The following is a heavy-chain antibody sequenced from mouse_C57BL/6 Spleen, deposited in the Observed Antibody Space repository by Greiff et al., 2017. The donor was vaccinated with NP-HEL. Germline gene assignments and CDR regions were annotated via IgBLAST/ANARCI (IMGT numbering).Heavy chain of an antibody. D-gene: IGHD2-14*01. V-gene: IGHV2-9-1*01. Sequence: VKLMESGPGLVAPSQSLSITCTVSGFSLTSYAISWVRQPPGKGLEWLGVIWPGGGTNYNSAHKSRLSISKENSKSKVFLKMNSLQTDDTARYYCARTYYRGSLGYFDYWGQGTTLTVSS. CDR3: ARTYYRGSLGYFDY. J-gene: IGHJ2*01. CDR1: GFSLTSYA. CDR2: IWPGGGT.